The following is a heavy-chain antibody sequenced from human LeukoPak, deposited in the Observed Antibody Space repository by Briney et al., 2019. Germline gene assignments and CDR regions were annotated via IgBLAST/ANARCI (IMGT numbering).Heavy chain of an antibody. D-gene: IGHD2-2*01. Sequence: PSETLSPTCAVSGYSISSGYYWGWIRQPPGKGLEWIGSIYYSGSTYYNPSLKSRLTISVDTSKNQFSLKLSSVTAADTAVYYCAGHQDVVIVPAAPTPFDYWGQGTLVTVSS. CDR1: GYSISSGYY. V-gene: IGHV4-38-2*01. CDR2: IYYSGST. CDR3: AGHQDVVIVPAAPTPFDY. J-gene: IGHJ4*02.